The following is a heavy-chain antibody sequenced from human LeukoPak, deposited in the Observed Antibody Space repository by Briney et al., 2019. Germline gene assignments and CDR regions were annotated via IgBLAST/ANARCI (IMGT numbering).Heavy chain of an antibody. CDR1: GYTFSSFG. Sequence: ASVKVSCKASGYTFSSFGFMWVRQAPGQGLDWMGWISVYNGDTRCAQKFQGRVTMTTDTSTSTAYMELRSLTSDDTAVYYCARDYHPNYCSSTSCEGWFDPWGQGTLVTVSS. CDR3: ARDYHPNYCSSTSCEGWFDP. V-gene: IGHV1-18*01. CDR2: ISVYNGDT. D-gene: IGHD2-2*01. J-gene: IGHJ5*02.